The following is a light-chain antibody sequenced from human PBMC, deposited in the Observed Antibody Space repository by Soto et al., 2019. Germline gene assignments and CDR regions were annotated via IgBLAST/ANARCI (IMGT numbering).Light chain of an antibody. J-gene: IGKJ1*01. CDR1: QTIRRNY. CDR3: QQYGSSPWT. V-gene: IGKV3-20*01. Sequence: ETVLTQSPGTLSLSPGERATLSCRASQTIRRNYLAWYRQTPGQAPRLVIYGASKRATGIADRFSGSGSGTDFTLIISRLEPEDFALYYCQQYGSSPWTFGQGTKVEIK. CDR2: GAS.